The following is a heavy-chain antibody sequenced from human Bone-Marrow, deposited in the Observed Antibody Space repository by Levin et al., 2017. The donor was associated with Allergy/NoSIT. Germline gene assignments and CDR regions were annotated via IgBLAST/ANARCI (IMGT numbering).Heavy chain of an antibody. D-gene: IGHD1-26*01. J-gene: IGHJ5*02. CDR3: AARRRIPGSLTFDP. Sequence: GGSLRLSCKGSGYSFTSYWIGWVRQMPGKGLEWMGIIYPGDSDTRYSPSFQGQVTISADKSISTAYLQWSSLKASDTAMYYCAARRRIPGSLTFDPWGQGTLVTVSS. CDR2: IYPGDSDT. V-gene: IGHV5-51*01. CDR1: GYSFTSYW.